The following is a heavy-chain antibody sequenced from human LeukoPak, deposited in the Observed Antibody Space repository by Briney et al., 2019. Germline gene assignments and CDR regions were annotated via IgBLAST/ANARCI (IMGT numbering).Heavy chain of an antibody. CDR2: IYYSGST. CDR3: AARVEDQLASFDY. CDR1: GGSISSGDYY. J-gene: IGHJ4*02. D-gene: IGHD6-6*01. V-gene: IGHV4-30-4*08. Sequence: PSQTLSLTCTVSGGSISSGDYYWSWIRQPPGKGLEWIGYIYYSGSTYYNPSLKSRVTISVDTSKNQFSLKLSSVTAADTAVYYCAARVEDQLASFDYWGQGTLVTVSS.